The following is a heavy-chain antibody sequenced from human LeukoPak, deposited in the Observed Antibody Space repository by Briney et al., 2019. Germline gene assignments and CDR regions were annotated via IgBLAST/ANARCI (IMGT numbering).Heavy chain of an antibody. D-gene: IGHD2-2*01. CDR1: GFTFSSHA. J-gene: IGHJ4*02. CDR2: IGYGGGDI. Sequence: TGGSLRLSCAASGFTFSSHAMTWVRQAPGKGLEWVSVIGYGGGDIQYADSVKGRFTISRDNSKNTLYLQMNSLRAEDTAVYYCAKDRSASCFLYWGQGTLVTVSS. CDR3: AKDRSASCFLY. V-gene: IGHV3-23*01.